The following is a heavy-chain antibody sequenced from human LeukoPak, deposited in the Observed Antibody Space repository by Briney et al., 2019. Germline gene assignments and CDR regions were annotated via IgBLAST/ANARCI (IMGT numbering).Heavy chain of an antibody. Sequence: SGGSLRLSCAASGFTFSNHAMSWVRQAPGRGLEWVSAISGSSGLTYHADSVKGRFTISRDNSKNTLFLQMNSLRAEDTAVYYCARRGESTTYGDYRFDYWGQGTLVTVSS. V-gene: IGHV3-23*01. CDR3: ARRGESTTYGDYRFDY. CDR2: ISGSSGLT. D-gene: IGHD4-17*01. CDR1: GFTFSNHA. J-gene: IGHJ4*02.